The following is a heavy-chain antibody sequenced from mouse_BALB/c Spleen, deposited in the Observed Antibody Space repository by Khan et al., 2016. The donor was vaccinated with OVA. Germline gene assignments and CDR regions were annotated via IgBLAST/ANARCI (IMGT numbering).Heavy chain of an antibody. CDR3: AGYGGNNQVFDV. CDR1: GDSITSGY. Sequence: EVQLQESGPSLVKPSQTLSLTCSVTGDSITSGYWTWIRKFPGNKLEYMGYISYSGSTYYNPSLKSRISITRDTSKNQYFLQLNSVTTEDTATNYCAGYGGNNQVFDVWGAGTTVTVSS. CDR2: ISYSGST. J-gene: IGHJ1*01. V-gene: IGHV3-8*02. D-gene: IGHD2-1*01.